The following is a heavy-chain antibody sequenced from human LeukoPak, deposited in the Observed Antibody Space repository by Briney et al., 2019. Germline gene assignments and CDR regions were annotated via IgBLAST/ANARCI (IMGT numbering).Heavy chain of an antibody. Sequence: SETLSLTCAVYGGSFSSYYRGWIRQPPGKGLEWIGSIYYSGSTYYNPSLKSRVTISVDTSKNQFSLKLSSVTAADTAVYYCAAMTRRATSRLDYWGQGTLVTVSS. CDR2: IYYSGST. CDR1: GGSFSSYY. CDR3: AAMTRRATSRLDY. D-gene: IGHD4-11*01. J-gene: IGHJ4*02. V-gene: IGHV4-39*07.